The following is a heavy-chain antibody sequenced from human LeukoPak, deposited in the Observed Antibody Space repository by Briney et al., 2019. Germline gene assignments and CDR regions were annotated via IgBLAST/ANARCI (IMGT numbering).Heavy chain of an antibody. CDR3: ARDRDCGDGGCYPHFDY. Sequence: GGSLRLSCAASGFTFSSNWMSWVRQAPGKGLEWVANIRQDGSDKYYMDSVKGRFTISRDNAKNSLSPQMNSLGVEDTAVYYCARDRDCGDGGCYPHFDYWGQGVRVTVSS. J-gene: IGHJ4*02. V-gene: IGHV3-7*01. D-gene: IGHD2-15*01. CDR1: GFTFSSNW. CDR2: IRQDGSDK.